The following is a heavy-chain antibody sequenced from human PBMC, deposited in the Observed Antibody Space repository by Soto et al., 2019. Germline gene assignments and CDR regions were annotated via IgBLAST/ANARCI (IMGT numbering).Heavy chain of an antibody. CDR1: GYTFTGYY. CDR2: INPNSGGT. D-gene: IGHD3-22*01. J-gene: IGHJ4*02. CDR3: ARASGIGVGTTSY. V-gene: IGHV1-2*04. Sequence: ASVKVSCKASGYTFTGYYMHWVRQAPGQGLEWMGWINPNSGGTNYAQKFQGWVTMTRDTSISTAYMELSRLRSDDTAVYYCARASGIGVGTTSYWGQGTLVNVSS.